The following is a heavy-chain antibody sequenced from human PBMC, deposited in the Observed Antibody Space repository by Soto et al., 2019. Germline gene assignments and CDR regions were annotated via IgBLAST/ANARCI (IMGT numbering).Heavy chain of an antibody. CDR3: ARDLGWAFDS. Sequence: EVQLVESGGGSVQPGGSLSLSLAASGFTSSTFSINWVRQAPGRGLGWISYISGGGRPISYADSVKGRFTISRDNAKNSLYLQMDSLTDEDTAVYYCARDLGWAFDSWGQGTLVTVSS. CDR1: GFTSSTFS. V-gene: IGHV3-48*02. D-gene: IGHD6-19*01. J-gene: IGHJ4*02. CDR2: ISGGGRPI.